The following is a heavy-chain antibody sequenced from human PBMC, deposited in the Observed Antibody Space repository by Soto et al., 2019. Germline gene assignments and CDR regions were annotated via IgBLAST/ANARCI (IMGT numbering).Heavy chain of an antibody. CDR1: GFTFSGSA. J-gene: IGHJ5*02. V-gene: IGHV3-73*01. CDR3: TTPYETGFDP. Sequence: EVQLVESGGGLVRPGGSLKLSCAASGFTFSGSAVHWVGQASGKGLEWVGRIRTKPKNYATAYGASVKGRFTISRDDSKSTAYLQMNTLRTEDTAVYYCTTPYETGFDPWGQGTLVTVAS. CDR2: IRTKPKNYAT. D-gene: IGHD2-21*02.